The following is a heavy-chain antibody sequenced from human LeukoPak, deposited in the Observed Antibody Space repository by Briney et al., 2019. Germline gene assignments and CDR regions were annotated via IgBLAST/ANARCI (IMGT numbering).Heavy chain of an antibody. CDR3: ASGSSYDFWSGYYRFRY. Sequence: GGSLRLSCAASGFTFSSYAMNWVRQAPGKGLEWVSSISSSSSYIYYADSVKGRFTIPRDNAKNSLYLQMNSLRAEDTAVCYCASGSSYDFWSGYYRFRYWGQGTLVTVSS. J-gene: IGHJ4*02. CDR1: GFTFSSYA. D-gene: IGHD3-3*01. V-gene: IGHV3-21*04. CDR2: ISSSSSYI.